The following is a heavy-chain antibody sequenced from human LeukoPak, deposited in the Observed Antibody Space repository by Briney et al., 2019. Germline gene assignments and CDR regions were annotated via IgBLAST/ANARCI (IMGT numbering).Heavy chain of an antibody. CDR3: ARHYTPSHYFDY. Sequence: SETLSLTCAVSGYSMSNGYYWGWIRQPPGKGLEWIGSLYYSGSTYYNPSLKSRVTISVDTSKNQFSLKLSSVTAADTAAYYCARHYTPSHYFDYWGQGTLVTVSS. V-gene: IGHV4-38-2*01. J-gene: IGHJ4*02. CDR1: GYSMSNGYY. D-gene: IGHD3-3*01. CDR2: LYYSGST.